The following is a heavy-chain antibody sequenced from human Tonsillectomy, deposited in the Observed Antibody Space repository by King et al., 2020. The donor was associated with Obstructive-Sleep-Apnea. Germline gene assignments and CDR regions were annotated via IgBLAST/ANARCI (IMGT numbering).Heavy chain of an antibody. CDR3: ARGRDLYYDSSGIDY. CDR1: GGSISSYY. Sequence: VQLQESGPRLVKPSETLSLICTVSGGSISSYYWSWIRQPPGKGLEWIGDIYYSGSTNYNPSPKSRVTISVDTSKKQFSLKLSSVTAADTAVYYWARGRDLYYDSSGIDYWGQGTLVTVSS. J-gene: IGHJ4*02. V-gene: IGHV4-59*01. D-gene: IGHD3-22*01. CDR2: IYYSGST.